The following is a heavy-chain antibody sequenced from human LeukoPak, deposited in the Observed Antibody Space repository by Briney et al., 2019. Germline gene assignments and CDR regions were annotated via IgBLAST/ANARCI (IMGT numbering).Heavy chain of an antibody. CDR3: AKGRYYYDSSGLFDY. CDR1: GFTFSSYG. V-gene: IGHV3-30*18. J-gene: IGHJ4*02. Sequence: GGSLRLSCAASGFTFSSYGMHWVRQAPGKGLEWVAVISYDGSNKYYADSMKGRFTISRDNSKNTLYLQMNSLRAEDTAVYYCAKGRYYYDSSGLFDYWGQGTLVTVSS. D-gene: IGHD3-22*01. CDR2: ISYDGSNK.